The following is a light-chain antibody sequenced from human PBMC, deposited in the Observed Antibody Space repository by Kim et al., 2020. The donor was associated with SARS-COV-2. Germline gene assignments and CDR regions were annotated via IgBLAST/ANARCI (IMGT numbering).Light chain of an antibody. J-gene: IGLJ2*01. CDR2: ENY. Sequence: GKTLPISCTRSNGSIASNYVQWYQQRPGSAPTCVIYENYERPSGVPDRVSGSIDSSSNSASLTISGLKTEDEADYYCQSYHRNTVIFGGGTQLTVL. V-gene: IGLV6-57*03. CDR1: NGSIASNY. CDR3: QSYHRNTVI.